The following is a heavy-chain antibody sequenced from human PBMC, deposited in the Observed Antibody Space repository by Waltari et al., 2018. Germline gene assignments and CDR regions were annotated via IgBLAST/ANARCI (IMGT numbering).Heavy chain of an antibody. CDR2: ISDTGNT. V-gene: IGHV4-31*03. CDR3: VRERYTTNWCGP. J-gene: IGHJ5*02. D-gene: IGHD5-18*01. Sequence: QVQLQESGPGLVPPSQTLSLTCSVSGDSVTNSAYYWSWIRHHPGKGREWIGYISDTGNTQFKSSLKSRVAMSLDTSRNQFSLKLSSVTAADTAVYYCVRERYTTNWCGPWGRGSLVTVSS. CDR1: GDSVTNSAYY.